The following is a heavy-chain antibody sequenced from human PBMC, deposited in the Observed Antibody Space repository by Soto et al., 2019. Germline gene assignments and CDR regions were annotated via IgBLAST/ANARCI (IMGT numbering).Heavy chain of an antibody. J-gene: IGHJ4*02. Sequence: SGGSLRLSCAASGFSFTTYAMHWVRQAPGKGLQYVAAISTDGGGRYYTDSVKGRFIISRDNSKSTLYLQMGSLRGEDMAVYYCARYGSGSAYDHWGQGALVTVPS. D-gene: IGHD3-10*01. CDR3: ARYGSGSAYDH. V-gene: IGHV3-64*02. CDR1: GFSFTTYA. CDR2: ISTDGGGR.